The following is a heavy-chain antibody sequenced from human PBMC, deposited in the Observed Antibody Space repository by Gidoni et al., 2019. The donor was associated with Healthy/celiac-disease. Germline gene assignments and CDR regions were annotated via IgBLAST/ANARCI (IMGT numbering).Heavy chain of an antibody. D-gene: IGHD6-19*01. V-gene: IGHV3-23*01. J-gene: IGHJ4*02. CDR1: GFTFSSYA. CDR2: ISGSGGST. CDR3: AKRGRSQQWLAPHY. Sequence: EVQLLESVGGLVQPGGSLRLSCAASGFTFSSYAMSWVRQAPGKGLEWVSAISGSGGSTYYADSVKGRFTISRDNSKNTLYLQMNSLRAEDTAVYYCAKRGRSQQWLAPHYWGQGTLVTVSS.